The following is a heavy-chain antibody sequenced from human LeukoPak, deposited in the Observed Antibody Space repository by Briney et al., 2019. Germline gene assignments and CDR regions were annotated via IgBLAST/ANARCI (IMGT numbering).Heavy chain of an antibody. CDR3: ATTLEMATPTCPDY. J-gene: IGHJ4*02. Sequence: SETLSLTCTVSGGSISSSSYYWGWIRQPPGKGLEWIGSIYYSGSIYYNPSLKSRVTISVDTSKNQFSLKLSSVTAADTAVYYCATTLEMATPTCPDYWGQGTLVTVSS. CDR1: GGSISSSSYY. D-gene: IGHD5-24*01. V-gene: IGHV4-39*01. CDR2: IYYSGSI.